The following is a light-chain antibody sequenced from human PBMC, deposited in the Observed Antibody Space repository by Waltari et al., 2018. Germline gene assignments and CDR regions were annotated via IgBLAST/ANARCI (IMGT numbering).Light chain of an antibody. V-gene: IGLV2-14*01. CDR3: SSYTRSDTLV. CDR2: GVT. CDR1: SHDVGGYDY. Sequence: QSALTPPASVSGSPGPSITISCPGTSHDVGGYDYVPWFQQHPDKAPKLMIYGVTNRPSGVSNRFFGSKSGNTASLTISGLQAEDEADYYCSSYTRSDTLVFGGGTRLTVL. J-gene: IGLJ3*02.